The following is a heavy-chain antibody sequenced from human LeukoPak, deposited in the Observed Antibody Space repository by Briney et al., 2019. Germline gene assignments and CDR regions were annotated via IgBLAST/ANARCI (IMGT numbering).Heavy chain of an antibody. J-gene: IGHJ5*02. V-gene: IGHV4-4*07. D-gene: IGHD1-26*01. CDR2: IYTSGST. CDR3: AGGKLQGIGDWFDP. Sequence: SETLSLTCTVSGGSISSYYWSWIRRPAGKGLEWIGRIYTSGSTNYNPSLKSRVTMSVDTSKNQFSLKLSSVTAADTAVYYCAGGKLQGIGDWFDPWGQGTLVTVSS. CDR1: GGSISSYY.